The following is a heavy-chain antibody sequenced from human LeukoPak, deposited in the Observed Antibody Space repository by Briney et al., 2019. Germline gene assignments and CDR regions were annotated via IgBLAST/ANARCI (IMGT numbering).Heavy chain of an antibody. D-gene: IGHD2-2*01. CDR2: IYYSGST. CDR3: ARRPICSTTSCWAFDI. Sequence: SETLSLTCTVSGGSISNSIFYWGWIRQPPGKGLEWIGTIYYSGSTYYNPSLKSRVTISVDTSENQFSLKLSSVTAADTAVYYCARRPICSTTSCWAFDIWGQGTMVTVSS. CDR1: GGSISNSIFY. V-gene: IGHV4-39*01. J-gene: IGHJ3*02.